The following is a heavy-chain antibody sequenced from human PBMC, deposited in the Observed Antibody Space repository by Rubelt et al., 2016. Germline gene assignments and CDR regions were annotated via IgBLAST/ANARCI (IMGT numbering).Heavy chain of an antibody. D-gene: IGHD1-7*01. Sequence: QLQLQESGPGLVKPSETLSLTCTVSGGSISSSSYYWGWIRQPPGKGLEWIGSIYYSGSTDYNPSLQSLVTACVGTALIQLSLKLSSVTAADTAVYYCARHVTHNWSYKDYADYWGQGTLVTVSS. V-gene: IGHV4-39*01. J-gene: IGHJ4*02. CDR2: IYYSGST. CDR3: ARHVTHNWSYKDYADY. CDR1: GGSISSSSYY.